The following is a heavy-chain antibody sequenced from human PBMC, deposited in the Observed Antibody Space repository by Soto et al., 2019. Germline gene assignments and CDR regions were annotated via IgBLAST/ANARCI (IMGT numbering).Heavy chain of an antibody. V-gene: IGHV3-9*01. Sequence: EVQLVESGGGLVQPGRSLRLSCAASGFTFDDYAMHWVRQAPGKGLEWVSGISWNSGSIGYADSVKGRFTISRDNAKSSLYLQMNSLRAEDTALYYCAKAGGVAVAGDYFDYWGQGTLVTVSS. D-gene: IGHD6-19*01. CDR3: AKAGGVAVAGDYFDY. CDR2: ISWNSGSI. CDR1: GFTFDDYA. J-gene: IGHJ4*02.